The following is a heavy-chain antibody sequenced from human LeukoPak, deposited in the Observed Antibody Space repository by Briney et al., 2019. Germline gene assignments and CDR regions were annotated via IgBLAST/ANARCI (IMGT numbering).Heavy chain of an antibody. CDR1: GYSFRSYA. D-gene: IGHD1-26*01. J-gene: IGHJ4*02. Sequence: GGSLRLSCAVSGYSFRSYAMTWVRQAPGKGLEWVSGISGGGVSIYYADSVKGRFTISRDNSKNTLYLQMNSLRADDTAVYYCAKSDRTGSPRSLDFWGQGTLVTVSS. V-gene: IGHV3-23*01. CDR2: ISGGGVSI. CDR3: AKSDRTGSPRSLDF.